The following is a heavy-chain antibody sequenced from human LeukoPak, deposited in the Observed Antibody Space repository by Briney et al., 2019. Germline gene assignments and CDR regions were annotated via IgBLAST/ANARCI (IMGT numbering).Heavy chain of an antibody. D-gene: IGHD3-3*01. Sequence: GGSLRLSCAASGFTLSSYTMNWVRQAPGKGLEWVSYSSWSSSTIYYADSVKGRFTISRDNAKNSLCLQMNSLRAEDTAVYYCARDPPRGDFWSGAGRYYFDYWGQGTLVTVSS. V-gene: IGHV3-48*01. CDR1: GFTLSSYT. CDR2: SSWSSSTI. J-gene: IGHJ4*02. CDR3: ARDPPRGDFWSGAGRYYFDY.